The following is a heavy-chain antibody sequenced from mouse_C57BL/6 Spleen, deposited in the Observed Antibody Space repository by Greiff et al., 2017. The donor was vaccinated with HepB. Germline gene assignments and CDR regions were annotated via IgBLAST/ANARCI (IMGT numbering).Heavy chain of an antibody. CDR1: GYTFTSYW. CDR3: AKIYYDYGGLYYFDY. V-gene: IGHV1-64*01. D-gene: IGHD2-4*01. Sequence: QVQLQQSGAELVKPGASVKLSCKASGYTFTSYWMHWVKQRPGQGLEWIGMIHPNSGSTNYNEKFKSKATLTVDKSSSTAYMQLSSLTSEDSAVYYCAKIYYDYGGLYYFDYWGQGTTLTVSS. J-gene: IGHJ2*01. CDR2: IHPNSGST.